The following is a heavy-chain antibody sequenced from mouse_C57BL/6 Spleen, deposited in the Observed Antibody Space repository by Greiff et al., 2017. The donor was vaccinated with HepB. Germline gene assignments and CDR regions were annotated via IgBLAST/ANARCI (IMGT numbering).Heavy chain of an antibody. V-gene: IGHV1-55*01. Sequence: QVHVKQPGAELVKPGASVKMSCKASGYTFTSYWITWVKQRPGQGLEWIGDIYPGSGSTNYNEKFKSKATLTVDTSSSTAYMQLSSLTSEDSAVYYCARIPYYGSSPFDYWGQGTTLTVSS. CDR3: ARIPYYGSSPFDY. CDR1: GYTFTSYW. J-gene: IGHJ2*01. D-gene: IGHD1-1*01. CDR2: IYPGSGST.